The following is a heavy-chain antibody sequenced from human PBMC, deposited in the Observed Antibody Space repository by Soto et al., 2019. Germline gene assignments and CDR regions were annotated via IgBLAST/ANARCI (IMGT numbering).Heavy chain of an antibody. J-gene: IGHJ6*02. V-gene: IGHV5-10-1*01. D-gene: IGHD3-10*01. CDR1: GYSFTSYW. CDR3: ARQDGSGSFFCYYGMDV. CDR2: IDPSDSYT. Sequence: PGESLKISCKGSGYSFTSYWISWVRQMPGKGLEWMGRIDPSDSYTNYSPSFQGHVTISADKSISTAYLQWSSLKASDTAMYYCARQDGSGSFFCYYGMDVWGQGTTVTVSS.